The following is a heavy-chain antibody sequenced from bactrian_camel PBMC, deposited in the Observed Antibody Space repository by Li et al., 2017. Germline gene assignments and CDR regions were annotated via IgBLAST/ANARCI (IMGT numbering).Heavy chain of an antibody. CDR1: GHTFSRNC. CDR3: AAGPLFGSWYRASNYNY. J-gene: IGHJ4*01. V-gene: IGHV3-3*01. CDR2: VFRGGSST. Sequence: HVQLVESGGGVEQPGGSLRLSCAASGHTFSRNCMAWFRQPPGKEREEVATVFRGGSSTYYASFVKGRFTISQDNTTKTVYLQMNSLELQDTALYYCAAGPLFGSWYRASNYNYWGQGTQVTVSS. D-gene: IGHD2*01.